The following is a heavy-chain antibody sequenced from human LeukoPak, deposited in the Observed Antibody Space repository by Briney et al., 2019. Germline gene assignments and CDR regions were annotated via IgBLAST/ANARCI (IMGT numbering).Heavy chain of an antibody. V-gene: IGHV3-21*01. CDR3: ARGSFNWNDPGDY. J-gene: IGHJ4*02. CDR1: GFTFSSYS. Sequence: KPGGSLRLSCAASGFTFSSYSMNWVRQAPGKGLEWVSSISSSSSYIYYADSVKGRFTISRDNAKNSLYLQMNSLRAEDTAVYHCARGSFNWNDPGDYWGQGTLVTVSS. CDR2: ISSSSSYI. D-gene: IGHD1-20*01.